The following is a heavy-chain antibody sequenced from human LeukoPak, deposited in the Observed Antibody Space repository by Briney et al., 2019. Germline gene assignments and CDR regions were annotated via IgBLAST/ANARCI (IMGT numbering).Heavy chain of an antibody. CDR2: ISGSGGST. J-gene: IGHJ3*02. D-gene: IGHD3-10*01. CDR3: ARPRGSNDAFDI. V-gene: IGHV3-23*01. CDR1: GFTFSSYA. Sequence: GGSLRLSCAASGFTFSSYAMSWVRQAPGKGLEWVSAISGSGGSTYYADSVKGRLTISRDNAKNTLYLQMSSLRAEDTAVYYCARPRGSNDAFDIWGQGTMVTVSS.